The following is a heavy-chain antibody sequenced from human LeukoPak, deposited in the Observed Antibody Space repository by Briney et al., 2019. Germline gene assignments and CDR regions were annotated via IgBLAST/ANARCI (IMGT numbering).Heavy chain of an antibody. D-gene: IGHD3-10*01. CDR2: INAGNGNT. Sequence: GASVKVSCKASGYTFTSYAMHWVRQAPGQRLEWMGWINAGNGNTKYSQKFQGRVTITRDTSAGTAYMELSSLRSEDTAVYYCASFRFSTDYYYGMDVWGQGTTVTVSS. CDR3: ASFRFSTDYYYGMDV. J-gene: IGHJ6*02. CDR1: GYTFTSYA. V-gene: IGHV1-3*01.